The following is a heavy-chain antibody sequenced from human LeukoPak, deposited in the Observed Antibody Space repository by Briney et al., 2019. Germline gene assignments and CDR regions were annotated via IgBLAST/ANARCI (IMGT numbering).Heavy chain of an antibody. D-gene: IGHD5-18*01. V-gene: IGHV1-3*01. CDR2: INAGNGNT. CDR1: GYTFTSYA. J-gene: IGHJ4*02. CDR3: ARDQGYSYGYGIDY. Sequence: GASVKVSCKASGYTFTSYAMHWERQAPGQRLEWMGWINAGNGNTKYSQKFQGRVTITRDTSASTAYMELSSLRSEDTAVYYCARDQGYSYGYGIDYWGQGTLVTVSS.